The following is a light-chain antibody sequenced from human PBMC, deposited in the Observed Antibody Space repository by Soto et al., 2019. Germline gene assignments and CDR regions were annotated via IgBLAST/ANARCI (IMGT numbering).Light chain of an antibody. J-gene: IGKJ1*01. CDR3: XXXYSTLWT. Sequence: DXQMTQSPSXLSXXVGDRXTIPCRASQSIXNDLNWYQQKPGKAPKLLIYGTYRLHSGVPSRFSGSGSGTDFTLTXSSLXPXXFATXXXXXXYSTLWTFAQGTKIESK. V-gene: IGKV1-39*01. CDR1: QSIXND. CDR2: GTY.